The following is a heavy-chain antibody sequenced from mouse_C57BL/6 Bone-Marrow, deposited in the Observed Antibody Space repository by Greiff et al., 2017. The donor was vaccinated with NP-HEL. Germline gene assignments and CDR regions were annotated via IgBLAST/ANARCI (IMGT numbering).Heavy chain of an antibody. CDR3: ARARTPAWFAY. V-gene: IGHV5-4*03. CDR1: GFTFSSYA. CDR2: ISDGGSYT. J-gene: IGHJ3*01. Sequence: DVMLVESGGGLVKPGGSLKLSCAASGFTFSSYAMSWVRQTPEKRLEWVATISDGGSYTYYPDNVKGRFTISRDNAKNNLYLQMSHLKSEDTAMYYCARARTPAWFAYWGQGTLVTVSA.